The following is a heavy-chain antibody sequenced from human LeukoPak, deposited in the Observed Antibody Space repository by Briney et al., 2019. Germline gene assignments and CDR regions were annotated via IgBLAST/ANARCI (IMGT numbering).Heavy chain of an antibody. V-gene: IGHV3-49*03. Sequence: PGGSLRLSCTASGFTFGDYAMSWFRQAPGKGLEWVGFIRSKAYGGTTEYAASVKGRFTISRDDSKSIAYLQMNSLKTEDTAVYYRTRDQREDTADYWGQGPLVTVSS. CDR1: GFTFGDYA. J-gene: IGHJ4*02. D-gene: IGHD5-18*01. CDR3: TRDQREDTADY. CDR2: IRSKAYGGTT.